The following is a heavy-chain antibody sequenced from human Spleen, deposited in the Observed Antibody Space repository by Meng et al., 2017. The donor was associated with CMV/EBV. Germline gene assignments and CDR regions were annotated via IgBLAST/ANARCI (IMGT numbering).Heavy chain of an antibody. Sequence: GGSLRLSCAASGFTFSSYSMNWVRQAPGKGLEWVSSISSSSSYIYYADSVKGRFTISRDNTENSLYLQMNSLRAEDTAVYYCARDWSGTSGGIDYWGQGTLVTVSS. CDR1: GFTFSSYS. D-gene: IGHD3-3*01. J-gene: IGHJ4*02. CDR3: ARDWSGTSGGIDY. CDR2: ISSSSSYI. V-gene: IGHV3-21*01.